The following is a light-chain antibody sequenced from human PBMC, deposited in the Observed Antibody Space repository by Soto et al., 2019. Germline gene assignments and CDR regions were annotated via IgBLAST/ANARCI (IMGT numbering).Light chain of an antibody. CDR3: QQYNSYS. J-gene: IGKJ1*01. V-gene: IGKV1-5*01. CDR1: QSISNW. Sequence: DILMTQSPSTLPASVGDRVTITCRASQSISNWLAWYQQKPGPAPKVLIYHASNMQSGVPSRFSGSGSGTEFTLTISSLQPDDFSTYYCQQYNSYSFGQGTKVEIK. CDR2: HAS.